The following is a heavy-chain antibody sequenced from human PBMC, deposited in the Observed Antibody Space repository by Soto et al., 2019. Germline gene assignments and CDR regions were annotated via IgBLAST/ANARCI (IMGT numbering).Heavy chain of an antibody. D-gene: IGHD6-6*01. J-gene: IGHJ4*02. V-gene: IGHV3-30*03. CDR1: GFTFSSYA. CDR2: ISIRGGDE. CDR3: AMGTIVAPQRLDH. Sequence: PGGSLRLSCAASGFTFSSYAMHWARQAPGKGLEWVTFISIRGGDEYYAESVRGRFTISRDDSKNTLYLQMDSLRVEDTAVYYCAMGTIVAPQRLDHWGQGTLVTVSX.